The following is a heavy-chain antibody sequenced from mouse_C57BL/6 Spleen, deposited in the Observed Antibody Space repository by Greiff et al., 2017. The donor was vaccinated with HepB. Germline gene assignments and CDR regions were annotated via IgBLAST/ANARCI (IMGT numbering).Heavy chain of an antibody. Sequence: DVMLVESGGGLVKPGGSLKLSCAASGFTFSSYAMSWVRQTPEKRLEWVATISDGGSYTYYPDNVKGRFTISRDNAKNNLYLQMSHLKSEDTAMYYCAGGGDWFAYWGQGTLVTVSA. J-gene: IGHJ3*01. CDR2: ISDGGSYT. CDR1: GFTFSSYA. V-gene: IGHV5-4*03. CDR3: AGGGDWFAY.